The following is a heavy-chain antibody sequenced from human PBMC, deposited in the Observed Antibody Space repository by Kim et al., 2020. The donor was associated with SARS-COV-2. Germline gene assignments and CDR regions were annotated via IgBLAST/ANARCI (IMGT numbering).Heavy chain of an antibody. CDR2: IRSKANSYSS. V-gene: IGHV3-73*01. CDR3: TIHLAYNYPGAFDI. D-gene: IGHD1-20*01. J-gene: IGHJ3*02. CDR1: GFTFSGFA. Sequence: GGSLRLSCAASGFTFSGFAMHWVRQASGKGLEWVGRIRSKANSYSSADAASVKVRFTISRDDSKNTAYLQINSLKTEDTAVYYSTIHLAYNYPGAFDIWG.